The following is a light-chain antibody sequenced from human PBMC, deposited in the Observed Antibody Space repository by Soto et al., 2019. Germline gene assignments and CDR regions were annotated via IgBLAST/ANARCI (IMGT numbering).Light chain of an antibody. CDR2: GAS. J-gene: IGKJ2*01. Sequence: EIVMTQSPANLSVSPGERATLSCRASQSVSSNLAWYQQKPGQCPRLLIYGASTRATGIPARFSGSGSGTEFTLTISSLQSEDFAVYYCQQYNKWPPYTFGQGTKVEIK. CDR3: QQYNKWPPYT. CDR1: QSVSSN. V-gene: IGKV3-15*01.